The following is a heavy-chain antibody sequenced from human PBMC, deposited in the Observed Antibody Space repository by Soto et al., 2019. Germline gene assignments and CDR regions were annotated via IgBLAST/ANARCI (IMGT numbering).Heavy chain of an antibody. CDR3: SRSVDSTFGY. J-gene: IGHJ4*02. D-gene: IGHD4-4*01. V-gene: IGHV3-7*01. CDR1: GFTFSSYW. CDR2: IKQDGSEK. Sequence: WGALRLSCAASGFTFSSYWMSWVRQAPGKGLEWVANIKQDGSEKYYVDSMKRRFTISRENAKHSLHLQMTIPSADNTAEYYGSRSVDSTFGYLGQRNLVPVSP.